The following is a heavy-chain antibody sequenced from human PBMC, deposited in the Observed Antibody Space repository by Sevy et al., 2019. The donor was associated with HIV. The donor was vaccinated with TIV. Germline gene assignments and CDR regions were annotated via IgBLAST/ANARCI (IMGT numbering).Heavy chain of an antibody. D-gene: IGHD2-21*01. J-gene: IGHJ4*02. CDR3: ARGVGAYAFFDF. Sequence: GESLKISCKAFGYSFTTYWIGWVRHMPGKGLEWMGIIWPADSDTRYSPSFEGQVAISADTSINTAYLHWRSLQASDTAMYYCARGVGAYAFFDFWGQGALVTVSS. CDR2: IWPADSDT. V-gene: IGHV5-51*01. CDR1: GYSFTTYW.